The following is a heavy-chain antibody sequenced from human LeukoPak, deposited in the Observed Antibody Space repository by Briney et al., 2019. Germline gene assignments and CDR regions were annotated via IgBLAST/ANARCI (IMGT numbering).Heavy chain of an antibody. V-gene: IGHV4-31*03. CDR1: GGSISNGAHY. J-gene: IGHJ4*02. CDR2: IHNSGTT. D-gene: IGHD6-19*01. Sequence: PSETLSLTCTFSGGSISNGAHYWSWIRQHPGKGREWIGSIHNSGTTYSNPSLMSRVTISLDTSKNQFSLKLRSVTAADTAVYFCARESSSGWAYFDYWGQGTLVTVSS. CDR3: ARESSSGWAYFDY.